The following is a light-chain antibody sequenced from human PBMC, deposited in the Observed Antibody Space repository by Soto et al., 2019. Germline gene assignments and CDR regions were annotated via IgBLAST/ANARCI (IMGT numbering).Light chain of an antibody. Sequence: HSVLTQPPSASGTPGQRVTISCSGSSSNIGSNYVYWYQQLPGTAPKLLIYRNNQRPSGGPDRFSGSKSGTSASLAISGLRSEDEADYYCAAWDDSLSAHYVFGTGTKVTVL. CDR2: RNN. CDR1: SSNIGSNY. J-gene: IGLJ1*01. V-gene: IGLV1-47*01. CDR3: AAWDDSLSAHYV.